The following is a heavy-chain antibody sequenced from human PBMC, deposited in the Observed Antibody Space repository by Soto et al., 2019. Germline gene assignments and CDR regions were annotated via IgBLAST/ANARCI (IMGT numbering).Heavy chain of an antibody. D-gene: IGHD5-18*01. CDR1: GYTFTSYY. V-gene: IGHV5-10-1*01. Sequence: GESLKISCEGSGYTFTSYYITWARQLPGKGLEWMGRIDPSDSYTTYNPSFRGHVTISADKSISTAYLQWSSLEASDSGMYYCARGDTALVRKGGNVLGKVTPVPDS. J-gene: IGHJ6*03. CDR3: ARGDTALVRKGGNV. CDR2: IDPSDSYT.